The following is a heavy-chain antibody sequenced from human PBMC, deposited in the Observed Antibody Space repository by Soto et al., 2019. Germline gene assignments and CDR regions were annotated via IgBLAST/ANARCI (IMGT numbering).Heavy chain of an antibody. CDR1: GGSISGYY. CDR2: IYYSGST. D-gene: IGHD5-12*01. V-gene: IGHV4-59*01. J-gene: IGHJ5*02. Sequence: SETLSLTCSVSGGSISGYYWSWIRQTPEKGLEWIGYIYYSGSTNYNPSLKSRVTISVDTSKNQFSLKLSSVTAADTAVYYCARNRYSGYEINWFDPWGQGTLVTVSS. CDR3: ARNRYSGYEINWFDP.